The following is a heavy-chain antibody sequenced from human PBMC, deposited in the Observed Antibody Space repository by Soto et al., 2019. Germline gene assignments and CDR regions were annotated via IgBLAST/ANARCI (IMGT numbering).Heavy chain of an antibody. CDR2: IIPIFGTA. Sequence: QVQLVQSGAEVKKPGSSVKGSCKASGDTFSSYAISWVREAPGQGLRWMGGIIPIFGTADYAQTFQGRVTITADESTSTAYMELSSLRSEDTAVYYCASHTGSSPEGRYYYGMDVWGQGTTVTVSS. CDR1: GDTFSSYA. CDR3: ASHTGSSPEGRYYYGMDV. V-gene: IGHV1-69*12. D-gene: IGHD1-26*01. J-gene: IGHJ6*02.